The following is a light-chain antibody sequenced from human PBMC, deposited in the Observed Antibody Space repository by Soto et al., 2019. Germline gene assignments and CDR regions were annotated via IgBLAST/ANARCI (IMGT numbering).Light chain of an antibody. CDR3: QQSYSTPLFT. V-gene: IGKV1-39*01. Sequence: DIQMTQSPSSLSASVGDRVTITCRASQSISSYLNWYQQKPGKAPKLLIYAASSLQSGVPSRFSGSGSGTDFTLTIGSLQPEDFATYYCQQSYSTPLFTFGPGTKVDIK. J-gene: IGKJ3*01. CDR2: AAS. CDR1: QSISSY.